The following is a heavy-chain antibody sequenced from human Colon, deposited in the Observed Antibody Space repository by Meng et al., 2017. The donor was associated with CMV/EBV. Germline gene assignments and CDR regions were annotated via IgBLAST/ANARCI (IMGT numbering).Heavy chain of an antibody. CDR1: GFIFEHYP. D-gene: IGHD1-14*01. CDR3: AKVMRAGRTAFGS. V-gene: IGHV3-23*01. CDR2: TSGNGASK. Sequence: GGSLRLSCAASGFIFEHYPMTWVRLPPGKGLQWVAATSGNGASKYYADSVKGRFTISKDFSNNMVYLEMNSLTADDTAIYYCAKVMRAGRTAFGSWGQGTQVTVSS. J-gene: IGHJ4*02.